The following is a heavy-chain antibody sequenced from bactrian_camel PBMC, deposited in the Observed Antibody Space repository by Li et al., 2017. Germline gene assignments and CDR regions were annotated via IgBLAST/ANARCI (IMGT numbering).Heavy chain of an antibody. CDR1: GGSFSDQ. V-gene: IGHV3S53*01. J-gene: IGHJ4*01. CDR3: ATGVYCANVLSPSEYDT. CDR2: IDSNGDT. D-gene: IGHD3*01. Sequence: HVQLVESGGGSVQAGGSLRISCVASGGSFSDQMGWYRQAPGKEREGVASIDSNGDTTYADSVKGRFTISRDDAKNTLYLQMNSLQPEDTAMYYCATGVYCANVLSPSEYDTWGQGTQVTVS.